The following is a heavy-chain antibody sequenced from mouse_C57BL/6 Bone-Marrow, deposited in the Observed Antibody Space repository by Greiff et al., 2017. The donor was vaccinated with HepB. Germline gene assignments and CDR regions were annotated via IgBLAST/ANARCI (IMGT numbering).Heavy chain of an antibody. CDR3: AREQFITTGNFDY. CDR1: GYAFSSSW. Sequence: QVQLQQSGPELVKPGASVKISCKASGYAFSSSWMNWVKQRPGKGLEWIGRIYPGDGDTNYNGKFKGKATLTADKSSSTAYMQLSSLTSEDSAVYFCAREQFITTGNFDYWGQGTTLTVSS. J-gene: IGHJ2*01. CDR2: IYPGDGDT. D-gene: IGHD1-1*01. V-gene: IGHV1-82*01.